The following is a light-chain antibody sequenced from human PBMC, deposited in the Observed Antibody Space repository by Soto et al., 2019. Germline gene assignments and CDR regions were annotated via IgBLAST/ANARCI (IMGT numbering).Light chain of an antibody. V-gene: IGKV1-5*03. CDR1: QSISXW. CDR3: XQYNSYSPRGLT. Sequence: DIQMTQSPSTLSASVGDRVTITCRASQSISXWLXXYQQKPGKAPKLLIYKASSLESGVPSRFSGSGSGTXXXXXXXXXXXXXXXTXYCXQYNSYSPRGLTFGGGTKVEIK. CDR2: KAS. J-gene: IGKJ4*01.